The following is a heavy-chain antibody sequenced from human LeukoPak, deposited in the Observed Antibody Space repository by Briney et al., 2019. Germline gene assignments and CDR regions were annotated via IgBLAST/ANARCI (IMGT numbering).Heavy chain of an antibody. J-gene: IGHJ4*02. CDR2: IYYSGST. CDR1: GGSVSSGSYY. V-gene: IGHV4-61*01. D-gene: IGHD5-12*01. Sequence: SETLSLTCTVSGGSVSSGSYYWSWIRQPPGKGLEWIGYIYYSGSTNYNPSLKSRVTISVDTSKNQFSLKLSSVTAADTAVYYCARGRVGYSGYARLKYFDYWGQGTLVTVSS. CDR3: ARGRVGYSGYARLKYFDY.